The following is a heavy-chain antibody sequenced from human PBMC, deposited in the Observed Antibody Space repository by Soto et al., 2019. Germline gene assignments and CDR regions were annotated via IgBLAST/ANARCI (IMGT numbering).Heavy chain of an antibody. CDR3: VRPNFGALTHFDF. CDR2: IFPGDSDT. Sequence: LGESLKISCKAIGYTFTNYWIGWVRQTPGKGLEWMGIIFPGDSDTRYNPSFEGQVTVSADESIRTAYLQWNTLKASDTAMYYCVRPNFGALTHFDFWGQGTLVTVSS. J-gene: IGHJ4*02. V-gene: IGHV5-51*01. D-gene: IGHD3-16*01. CDR1: GYTFTNYW.